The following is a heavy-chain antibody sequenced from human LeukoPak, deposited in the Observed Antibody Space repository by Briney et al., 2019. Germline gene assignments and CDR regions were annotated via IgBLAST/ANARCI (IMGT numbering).Heavy chain of an antibody. CDR2: INPNSGGT. J-gene: IGHJ6*02. CDR3: ARTSYYYDSSGYWYGMDV. CDR1: GYTFTRYY. D-gene: IGHD3-22*01. V-gene: IGHV1-2*02. Sequence: ASVKVSCKASGYTFTRYYMHWVRQAPGQGLGWMGLINPNSGGTNYAQKFQGRVTMTRDTSISTAYMELSRLRSDDTAVYYCARTSYYYDSSGYWYGMDVWGQGTTVTVSS.